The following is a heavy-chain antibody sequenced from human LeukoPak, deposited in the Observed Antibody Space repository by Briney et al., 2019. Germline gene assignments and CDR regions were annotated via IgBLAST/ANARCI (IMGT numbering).Heavy chain of an antibody. D-gene: IGHD6-19*01. CDR1: GFTFSSYW. Sequence: GGSLRLSCAVSGFTFSSYWMDWVRQAPGKGLVWVSRISSDGSNTAYADSVKGRFTISRDSAKNTLYLQMSSLRAEDTAVYYCAKRGDGGAWYDYWGQGTLVIVSS. CDR2: ISSDGSNT. J-gene: IGHJ4*02. V-gene: IGHV3-74*01. CDR3: AKRGDGGAWYDY.